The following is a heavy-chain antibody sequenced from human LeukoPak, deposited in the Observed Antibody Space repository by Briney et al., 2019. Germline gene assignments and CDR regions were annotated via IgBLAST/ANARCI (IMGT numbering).Heavy chain of an antibody. CDR3: ARDPGYSYGYCYFDY. CDR2: INWNGGST. Sequence: GGSLRLSCAASGFTFDDYDMSWVRHAPGKGLEWVSGINWNGGSTVYADSVKGRFTISRDNAKNSLYLQMNSLRAEDTALYYCARDPGYSYGYCYFDYWGQGTLVTVSS. J-gene: IGHJ4*02. D-gene: IGHD5-18*01. V-gene: IGHV3-20*04. CDR1: GFTFDDYD.